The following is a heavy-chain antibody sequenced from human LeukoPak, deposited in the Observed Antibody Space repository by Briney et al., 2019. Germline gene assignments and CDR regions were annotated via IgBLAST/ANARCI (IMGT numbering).Heavy chain of an antibody. D-gene: IGHD6-19*01. V-gene: IGHV1-8*01. CDR1: GYTSTNYE. CDR3: ARASRSRGWYLGAFDM. Sequence: ASVKVSCKTSGYTSTNYEINWVRQATGQGLEWMGWMDPKSGDTVYSQKFQGRVTMTRDTSISTAYMELSSLRSDDTAVYYCARASRSRGWYLGAFDMWGQGTMVTVSS. CDR2: MDPKSGDT. J-gene: IGHJ3*02.